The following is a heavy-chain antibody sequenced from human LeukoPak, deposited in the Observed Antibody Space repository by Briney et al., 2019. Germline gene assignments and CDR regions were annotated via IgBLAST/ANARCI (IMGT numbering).Heavy chain of an antibody. V-gene: IGHV1-8*02. CDR2: MNPNSGNT. CDR3: ARAKGPYGSGSYYKRLQRWFDP. J-gene: IGHJ5*02. Sequence: GASVKVSCKASGYTFTSYDINWVRQATGQGLEWMGWMNPNSGNTGYAQKFQGRVSMTRNTSISTAYTELSSLRSEDTAVYYCARAKGPYGSGSYYKRLQRWFDPWGQGTLVTVSS. D-gene: IGHD3-10*01. CDR1: GYTFTSYD.